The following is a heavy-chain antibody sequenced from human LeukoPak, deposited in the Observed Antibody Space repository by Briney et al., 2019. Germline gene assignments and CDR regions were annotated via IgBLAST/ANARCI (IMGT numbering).Heavy chain of an antibody. CDR3: ARTPGSWQFNK. J-gene: IGHJ4*02. CDR2: IYTSGGT. D-gene: IGHD1-14*01. Sequence: SETLSLTCTVSGGSISSGSYYWSWIRQPAGKGLEWIGRIYTSGGTNYNPSLKSRVTISADTSKNQFSLKLTSVTAADTAVYYCARTPGSWQFNKWGQGTLVTVSS. CDR1: GGSISSGSYY. V-gene: IGHV4-61*02.